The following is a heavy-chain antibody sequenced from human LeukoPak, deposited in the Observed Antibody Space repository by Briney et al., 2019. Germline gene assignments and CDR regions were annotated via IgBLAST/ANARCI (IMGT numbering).Heavy chain of an antibody. CDR2: ISGSGGST. D-gene: IGHD4-17*01. CDR1: GFTFSSYA. V-gene: IGHV3-23*01. J-gene: IGHJ5*02. Sequence: PGGSLRLSCAASGFTFSSYAMSWVRQPPGKGLEWVSAISGSGGSTYYADSVKGRFTTSRDNSKNTLYLQMNSLRAEDTAVYYCAKASSGDYEHWFDPWGQGTLVTVSS. CDR3: AKASSGDYEHWFDP.